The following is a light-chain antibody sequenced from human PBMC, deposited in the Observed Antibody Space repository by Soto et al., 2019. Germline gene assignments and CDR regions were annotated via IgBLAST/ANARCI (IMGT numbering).Light chain of an antibody. J-gene: IGLJ1*01. CDR1: SSDVGGFNY. CDR2: EVS. Sequence: QSVLTQPASVSGSPGQSITISCTGTSSDVGGFNYVSWYQHHPGKAPKLMIYEVSNRPSGVSDRFSGSKSGNSASLTISGLQAEDEADYYCCSHAGFNTPYVFATGTKDTVL. V-gene: IGLV2-14*01. CDR3: CSHAGFNTPYV.